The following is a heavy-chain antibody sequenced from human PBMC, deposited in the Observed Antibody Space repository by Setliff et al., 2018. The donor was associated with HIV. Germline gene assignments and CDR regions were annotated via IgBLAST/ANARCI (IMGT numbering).Heavy chain of an antibody. V-gene: IGHV4-39*01. CDR3: ARAYFGSGIYY. CDR2: IYYDGSA. Sequence: LSLTCSVSGGSVSDSNVYWNWIRQSPGKGLEWIGNIYYDGSAYYNPSLKSRVTILIDTSTNQFSLKLSSVTASDTAVYYCARAYFGSGIYYWGQGTLVTVSS. D-gene: IGHD3-10*01. J-gene: IGHJ4*02. CDR1: GGSVSDSNVY.